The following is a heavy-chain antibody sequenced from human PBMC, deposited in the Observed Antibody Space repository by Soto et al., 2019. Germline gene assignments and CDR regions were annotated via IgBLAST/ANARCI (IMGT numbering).Heavy chain of an antibody. Sequence: VEVSWKASGYTFNSYCISWVRQAPGQGLEWMGWISAYNGDTNYPQKLQGRVTMTTDTSTGTAYMELRSLRSDDTAVYYCARMLGLTILGAFVPTAWAMHAWGKGPTVT. V-gene: IGHV1-18*01. CDR3: ARMLGLTILGAFVPTAWAMHA. D-gene: IGHD3-16*01. CDR1: GYTFNSYC. CDR2: ISAYNGDT. J-gene: IGHJ6*03.